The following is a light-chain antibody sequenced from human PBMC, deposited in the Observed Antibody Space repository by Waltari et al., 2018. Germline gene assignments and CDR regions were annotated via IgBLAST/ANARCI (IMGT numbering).Light chain of an antibody. J-gene: IGKJ2*01. CDR3: QQYGHSPPYT. CDR2: DAS. Sequence: EIVLTQSPGTLSLSPGETATLSCRASQHISGTYLAWYQQKPGQTPRLLIYDASIRATGIPDRFRGSGSGTDFTLTVSRVEPEDFAVYYCQQYGHSPPYTFGQGTKLEI. CDR1: QHISGTY. V-gene: IGKV3-20*01.